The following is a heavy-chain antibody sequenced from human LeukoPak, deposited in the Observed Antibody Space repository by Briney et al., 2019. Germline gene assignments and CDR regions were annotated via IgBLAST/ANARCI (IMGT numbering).Heavy chain of an antibody. CDR1: GGSISAYY. CDR2: IFYSGST. J-gene: IGHJ6*02. CDR3: ARHQFGTPPDD. Sequence: SETLSLTCTVSGGSISAYYWSWIRQPPGKGLEWIGYIFYSGSTNYNPFLKSRVTRSVDTSKNQFSLRLSSVTAADTAVYYCARHQFGTPPDDWGPGTTVTVSS. D-gene: IGHD1-14*01. V-gene: IGHV4-59*08.